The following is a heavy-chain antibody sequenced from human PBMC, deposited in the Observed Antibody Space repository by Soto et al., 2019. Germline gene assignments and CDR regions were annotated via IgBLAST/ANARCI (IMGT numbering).Heavy chain of an antibody. V-gene: IGHV3-48*03. CDR3: ARELISAYYFDY. Sequence: VGSLRLSCAASGFTLSHYEMTWVRQAPVKVLEWVSYISTSGNTIYYADSVKVRFTISRDPAKNTLFLQMNSLRVEETAIYYCARELISAYYFDYWGQGVLVTVSS. CDR2: ISTSGNTI. J-gene: IGHJ4*02. CDR1: GFTLSHYE. D-gene: IGHD3-10*01.